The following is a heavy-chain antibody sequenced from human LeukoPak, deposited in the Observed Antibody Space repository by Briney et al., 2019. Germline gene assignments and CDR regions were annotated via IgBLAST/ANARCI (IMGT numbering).Heavy chain of an antibody. CDR2: ISGSGGST. CDR1: GFTFSSYA. CDR3: AARVGTTTFDY. J-gene: IGHJ4*02. Sequence: GGSLRLSSAASGFTFSSYAMSWVRQAPGKGLEWVSAISGSGGSTYYADSVKGRFTISRDNSKNTLYLQMNSLKASDTAIYYCAARVGTTTFDYWGQGTLVTVSS. D-gene: IGHD1-26*01. V-gene: IGHV3-23*01.